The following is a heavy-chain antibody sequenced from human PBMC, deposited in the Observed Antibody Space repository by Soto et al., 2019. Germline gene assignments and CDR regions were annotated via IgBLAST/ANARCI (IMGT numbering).Heavy chain of an antibody. CDR3: TSLDYGDFGIDY. J-gene: IGHJ4*02. V-gene: IGHV4-39*01. Sequence: QLQLQESGPGLVKPSETLSLTCTVSGGSLSSSSYFWVWIRQPPGKGLEWIGNLYYSGTTYYNLSLKSRVTISVDTSKNQFSLRLSSVTAADTAVYYCTSLDYGDFGIDYWGQGTLVTVSS. CDR2: LYYSGTT. CDR1: GGSLSSSSYF. D-gene: IGHD4-17*01.